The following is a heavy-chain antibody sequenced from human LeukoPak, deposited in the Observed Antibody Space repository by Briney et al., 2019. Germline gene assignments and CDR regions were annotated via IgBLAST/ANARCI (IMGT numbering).Heavy chain of an antibody. V-gene: IGHV4-39*01. Sequence: SETLSLTCIVSGGSLNSPNYYWGWIRQPPGKGLEWIGTIYYSGSTYYNPSLKSRVTISVDTSKNQFSLKLSSVTAADTAVYYCARTMTTAPHFDYWGQGTLVTVSS. D-gene: IGHD4-17*01. J-gene: IGHJ4*02. CDR1: GGSLNSPNYY. CDR3: ARTMTTAPHFDY. CDR2: IYYSGST.